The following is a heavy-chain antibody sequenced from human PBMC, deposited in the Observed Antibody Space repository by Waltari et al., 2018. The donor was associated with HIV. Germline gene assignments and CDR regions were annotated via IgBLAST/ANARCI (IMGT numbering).Heavy chain of an antibody. J-gene: IGHJ4*02. Sequence: QVQLVESGGGVVPPGRSLRLSCAASRFTFRSFAVHWVRQAPGKGLEWVAVISYVGRNKCYADSVRGRFTISRDNSKNTLYLQMNSLRAEDTAVYYCAREVVPYYFDYWGQGTLVTVSS. CDR1: RFTFRSFA. CDR2: ISYVGRNK. V-gene: IGHV3-30*01. D-gene: IGHD2-15*01. CDR3: AREVVPYYFDY.